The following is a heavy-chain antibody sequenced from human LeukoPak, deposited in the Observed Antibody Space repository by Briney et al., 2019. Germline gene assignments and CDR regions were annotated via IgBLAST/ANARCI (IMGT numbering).Heavy chain of an antibody. V-gene: IGHV4-34*01. CDR3: ARATTVTREFDY. J-gene: IGHJ4*02. Sequence: SETLSLTCAVYGGSFSGYYWSWIRQPPGKGLEWIGEINHSGSTNYNPSLKSRVTISVDTSKNQFSLKLSSVTAADTAVYYCARATTVTREFDYWGQGTLVTVSS. CDR2: INHSGST. D-gene: IGHD4-17*01. CDR1: GGSFSGYY.